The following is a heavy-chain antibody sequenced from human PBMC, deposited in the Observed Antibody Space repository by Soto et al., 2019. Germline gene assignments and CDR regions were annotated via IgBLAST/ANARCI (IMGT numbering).Heavy chain of an antibody. J-gene: IGHJ4*02. Sequence: QVQLVESGGGVVQPGRSLRLSCAASGFTFSSYAMHWVRQAPGKGLEWVAVISYDGSNKYYADSVKGRFTISRDNSKNTLYLQMNSLRAEDTAVYYCARETSGWYYYPNFDYWGQGTLVTVSS. CDR1: GFTFSSYA. CDR2: ISYDGSNK. CDR3: ARETSGWYYYPNFDY. V-gene: IGHV3-30-3*01. D-gene: IGHD6-19*01.